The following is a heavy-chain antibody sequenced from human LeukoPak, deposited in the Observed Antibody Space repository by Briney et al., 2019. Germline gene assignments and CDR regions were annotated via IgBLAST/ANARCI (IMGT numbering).Heavy chain of an antibody. J-gene: IGHJ4*02. CDR2: IYHSGST. D-gene: IGHD2-15*01. CDR1: GGSTSSGGYS. V-gene: IGHV4-30-2*01. CDR3: ARGTYCRGGSCPGAPYFDY. Sequence: PSQTLSLTCAVSGGSTSSGGYSWSWIRQPPGKGLEWIGYIYHSGSTYYNPSLKSRVTISVDRSKNQFSLKLSSVTAADTAVYYCARGTYCRGGSCPGAPYFDYWGQGTLVTVSS.